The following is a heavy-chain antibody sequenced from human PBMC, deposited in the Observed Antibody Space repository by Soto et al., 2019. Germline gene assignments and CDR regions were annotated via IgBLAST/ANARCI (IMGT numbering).Heavy chain of an antibody. J-gene: IGHJ5*02. CDR1: GFTFSNAW. CDR2: IKSKIAGETT. V-gene: IGHV3-15*01. D-gene: IGHD3-22*01. CDR3: ATDSPVVKHDSRGYPKWFDP. Sequence: VGSLRLSCAASGFTFSNAWMSWVRQAPGKGLEWVGRIKSKIAGETTDYAAPVKGRFTISRHDSENTLYLQMNSLKTEDTAVYYCATDSPVVKHDSRGYPKWFDPRGQGTQVTVSS.